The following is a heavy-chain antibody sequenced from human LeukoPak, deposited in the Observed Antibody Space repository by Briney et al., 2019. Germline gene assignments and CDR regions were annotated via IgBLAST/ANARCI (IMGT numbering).Heavy chain of an antibody. CDR3: ARDGTSYDFWSGYFDY. V-gene: IGHV3-30-3*01. J-gene: IGHJ4*02. Sequence: GRSLRLSCAASGFTFSIYVMHWVRQAPGKGLEWVAVISSDVNNKYYADSVRGRFTISRDNSKNTLYLQMNSLRAEDTAVYYCARDGTSYDFWSGYFDYWGQGTLVTVSS. CDR1: GFTFSIYV. CDR2: ISSDVNNK. D-gene: IGHD3-3*01.